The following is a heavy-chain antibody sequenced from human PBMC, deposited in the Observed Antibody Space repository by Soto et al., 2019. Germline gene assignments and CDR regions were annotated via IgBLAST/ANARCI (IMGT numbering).Heavy chain of an antibody. J-gene: IGHJ6*02. CDR2: IYSDNNT. Sequence: EVQLVETGGDLIQPGGSLRLSCAASGFTVSSDSMTWVRQGPGKGLEWISIIYSDNNTDYADSVKGRFSISRDTSKNILYLQMNSLRAEDTAEYYCARHYSAMGVWGQGTTVTVSS. CDR1: GFTVSSDS. CDR3: ARHYSAMGV. V-gene: IGHV3-53*02.